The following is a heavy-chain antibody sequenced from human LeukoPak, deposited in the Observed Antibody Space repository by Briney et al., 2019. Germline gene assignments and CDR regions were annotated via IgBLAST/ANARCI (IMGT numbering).Heavy chain of an antibody. CDR2: IYYSGST. J-gene: IGHJ5*02. CDR1: GGSISSYY. Sequence: SETLSLTCTVSGGSISSYYWSWIRQPPGKGLEWIGYIYYSGSTNYNPSLKSRVTISVDTSKNQFSLKLSSVTAADTAVYYCARDKVPAAMGFDPWGQGTLVTVSS. CDR3: ARDKVPAAMGFDP. V-gene: IGHV4-59*01. D-gene: IGHD2-2*01.